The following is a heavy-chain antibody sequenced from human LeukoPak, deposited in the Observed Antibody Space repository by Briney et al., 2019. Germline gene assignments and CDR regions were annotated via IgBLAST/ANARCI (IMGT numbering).Heavy chain of an antibody. J-gene: IGHJ4*02. CDR2: TNHSGST. V-gene: IGHV4-34*01. CDR1: GGSFSGYY. CDR3: ARGRGVYSGYRFDY. Sequence: SETLSLTCAVYGGSFSGYYWSWIRQPPGKGLEWIGETNHSGSTNYNPSLKSRVTISVDTSKNQFSLKLSSVTAADTAVYYCARGRGVYSGYRFDYWGQGTLVTVSS. D-gene: IGHD5-12*01.